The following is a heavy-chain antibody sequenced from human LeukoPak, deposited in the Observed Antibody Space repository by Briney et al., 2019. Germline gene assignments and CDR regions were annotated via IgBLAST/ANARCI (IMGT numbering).Heavy chain of an antibody. CDR1: GFTFSSYE. V-gene: IGHV3-48*03. CDR2: ISSSGSTI. Sequence: GGSLRLSCAASGFTFSSYEMNWVRQAPGKGLEWVSYISSSGSTIYYADSVKGRFTISRDNAKNSLYLQMNSLRAEDTAVYYCARDYCGSTSCYDFDYWGQGTLVTVSS. CDR3: ARDYCGSTSCYDFDY. J-gene: IGHJ4*02. D-gene: IGHD2-2*01.